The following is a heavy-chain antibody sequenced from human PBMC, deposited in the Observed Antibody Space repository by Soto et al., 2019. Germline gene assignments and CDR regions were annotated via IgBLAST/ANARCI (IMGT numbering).Heavy chain of an antibody. Sequence: SETLSLTCTVSGGSISSYYWSWIRQPPGKGLEWIGYIYYSGSTNYNPSLKSRVTISVDTSKNQFSLKLSSVTAADTAVYYCARGEGIAAAGILDYWGQGTLVTVSS. CDR3: ARGEGIAAAGILDY. V-gene: IGHV4-59*01. CDR2: IYYSGST. D-gene: IGHD6-13*01. CDR1: GGSISSYY. J-gene: IGHJ4*02.